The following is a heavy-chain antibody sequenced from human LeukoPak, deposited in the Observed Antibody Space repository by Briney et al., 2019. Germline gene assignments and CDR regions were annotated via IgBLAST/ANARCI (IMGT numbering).Heavy chain of an antibody. Sequence: GGSLRLSCAASGFTVSSNYMSWVRQAPGKGREWVSSISSRSSYIFYADSVKGRFTLSRDNAKNSLDLQMNSLRAEDTALYYCARGYCSGGSCYLNAFDIWGQGTMVTVSS. J-gene: IGHJ3*02. CDR3: ARGYCSGGSCYLNAFDI. CDR1: GFTVSSNY. D-gene: IGHD2-15*01. V-gene: IGHV3-21*01. CDR2: ISSRSSYI.